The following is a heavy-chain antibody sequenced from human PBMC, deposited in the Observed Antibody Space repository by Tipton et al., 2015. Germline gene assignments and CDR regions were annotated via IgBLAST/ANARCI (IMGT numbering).Heavy chain of an antibody. CDR1: GLTFSSYT. Sequence: SLRLSCTTSGLTFSSYTMSWVRQAPGEGLEWVSAISGSGGSTYYADSVKGRFTISRDNSKNTLYLQMNSLRAEDTAVYYCAKDLLGYCSSTSCTNAPPGLNGMDVWGQGTTVTVAS. CDR3: AKDLLGYCSSTSCTNAPPGLNGMDV. D-gene: IGHD2-2*01. CDR2: ISGSGGST. V-gene: IGHV3-23*01. J-gene: IGHJ6*02.